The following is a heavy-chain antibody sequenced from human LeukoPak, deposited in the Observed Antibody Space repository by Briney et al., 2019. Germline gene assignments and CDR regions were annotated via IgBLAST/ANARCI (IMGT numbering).Heavy chain of an antibody. V-gene: IGHV1-46*03. CDR2: INPSGGST. J-gene: IGHJ4*01. CDR1: GYTFTNYY. CDR3: ARASIYSYGYSFDY. Sequence: ASVRVSCKASGYTFTNYYMHCVRQAPGQGLEWMGIINPSGGSTTYAQRFQGRVTMTRDTSTSTVYMELNSLRSEDTAVYYCARASIYSYGYSFDYWGHGTLVTVSS. D-gene: IGHD5-18*01.